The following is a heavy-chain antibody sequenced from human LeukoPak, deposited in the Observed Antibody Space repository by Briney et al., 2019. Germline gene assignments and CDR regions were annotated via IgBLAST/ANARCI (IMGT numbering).Heavy chain of an antibody. CDR2: IYSGGST. D-gene: IGHD3-9*01. J-gene: IGHJ3*02. V-gene: IGHV3-53*01. CDR1: GFTVSSNY. CDR3: ARGARYFDWFDAFDI. Sequence: GGSLGLSCAASGFTVSSNYMSWVRQAPGKGLEWVSVIYSGGSTYYADSEKGRFTISRDNSKNTLYLQMNSLRAEDTAVYYCARGARYFDWFDAFDIWGQGTMVTVSS.